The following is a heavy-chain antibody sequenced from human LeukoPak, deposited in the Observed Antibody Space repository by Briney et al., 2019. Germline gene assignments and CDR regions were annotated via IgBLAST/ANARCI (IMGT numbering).Heavy chain of an antibody. CDR3: ARDLYCSSTSCYGPMGYYFDY. D-gene: IGHD2-2*01. Sequence: KPGGSLRLSCAASGFTFSDYYMSWIRQAPGKGLEWVSYISSSSSYTNYADSVKGRFTISRDNAKNSLYLQMNSLRAEDTAVYYCARDLYCSSTSCYGPMGYYFDYWGQGTPVTVSS. CDR1: GFTFSDYY. CDR2: ISSSSSYT. J-gene: IGHJ4*02. V-gene: IGHV3-11*05.